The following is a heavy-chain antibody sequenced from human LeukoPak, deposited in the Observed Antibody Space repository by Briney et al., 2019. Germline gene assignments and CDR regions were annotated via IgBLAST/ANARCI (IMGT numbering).Heavy chain of an antibody. CDR1: GFTFSSYG. V-gene: IGHV3-33*01. J-gene: IGHJ4*02. CDR2: IWYDGSNK. CDR3: ASGAGVIPDY. Sequence: GSLRLSCAASGFTFSSYGMHWDRQAPGKGLEWVAVIWYDGSNKYYADSVKGRFTISRDNSKNTLYLQMNSLRAEDTAVYYCASGAGVIPDYWGQGTLVTVSS. D-gene: IGHD3-22*01.